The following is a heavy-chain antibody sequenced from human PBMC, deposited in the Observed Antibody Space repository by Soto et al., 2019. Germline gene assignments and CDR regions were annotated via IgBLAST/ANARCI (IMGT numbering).Heavy chain of an antibody. CDR3: ARGSISKYAFDI. J-gene: IGHJ3*02. V-gene: IGHV4-34*01. Sequence: SETLSLTCAVYGGSFSGYYWSWIRQPPGKGLEWIGEINHSGSTNYNPSLKSRVTISVDTSKNQFSLKLSSVTAADTAVYYCARGSISKYAFDIWGQGTMVTVS. CDR2: INHSGST. CDR1: GGSFSGYY. D-gene: IGHD6-6*01.